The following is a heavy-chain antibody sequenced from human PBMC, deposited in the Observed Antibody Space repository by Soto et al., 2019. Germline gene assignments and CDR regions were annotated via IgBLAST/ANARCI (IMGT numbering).Heavy chain of an antibody. CDR2: ISSSSSYI. D-gene: IGHD3-10*01. CDR1: GFTFSSYS. J-gene: IGHJ3*02. Sequence: EVQLVESGGGLVKPGGSLRLYCAASGFTFSSYSMNWVRQAPGKGLEWVSSISSSSSYIYYADSVKGRFTISRDNAKNSLYLQMNSLRAEDTAVYYCASSMVRGVIHAFDIWGQGTMVTVSS. V-gene: IGHV3-21*01. CDR3: ASSMVRGVIHAFDI.